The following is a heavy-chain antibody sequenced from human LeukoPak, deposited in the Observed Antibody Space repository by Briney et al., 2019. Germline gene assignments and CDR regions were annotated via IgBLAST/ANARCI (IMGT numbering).Heavy chain of an antibody. Sequence: GGTLRLSCAASGFTFDDYAMNWVRQAPGKGLEWVSLISGDGGSTYYADSVKGRFTISRDNSKNSLYLQMNSLRTEDTALYYCAKSWELRPLYYYPGMDVWGQGTTVTVSS. V-gene: IGHV3-43*02. D-gene: IGHD1-26*01. CDR2: ISGDGGST. J-gene: IGHJ6*02. CDR3: AKSWELRPLYYYPGMDV. CDR1: GFTFDDYA.